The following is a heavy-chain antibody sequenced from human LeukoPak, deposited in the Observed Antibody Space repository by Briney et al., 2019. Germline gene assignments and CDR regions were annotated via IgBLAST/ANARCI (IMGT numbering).Heavy chain of an antibody. V-gene: IGHV4-31*03. CDR3: ARDGTTVTTNWFDP. Sequence: SETLSLTCTVSGGSISSGGYYWSWIRQHPGKGLEWIGYIYYSGSTYYNPSLKSRVTMSVDTSKNQFSLKLSSVTAADTAVYYCARDGTTVTTNWFDPWGQGTLVTVSS. CDR2: IYYSGST. J-gene: IGHJ5*02. CDR1: GGSISSGGYY. D-gene: IGHD4-17*01.